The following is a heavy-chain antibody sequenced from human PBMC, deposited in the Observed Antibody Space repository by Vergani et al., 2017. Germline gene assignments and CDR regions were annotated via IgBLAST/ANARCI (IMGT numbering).Heavy chain of an antibody. V-gene: IGHV1-2*02. Sequence: QGQLVQSGTEVKKPGASVKISCTASGYPFSGYYVHWVRQVPTQGLEWMGWINPLNGVTSYAQIFQGRVTLTRDTTIMTAYMELSGIRSNDTAVYYCARGYCSSTSCSEAYYYYMDVWGKGTTVTVSS. D-gene: IGHD2-2*01. CDR3: ARGYCSSTSCSEAYYYYMDV. CDR1: GYPFSGYY. J-gene: IGHJ6*03. CDR2: INPLNGVT.